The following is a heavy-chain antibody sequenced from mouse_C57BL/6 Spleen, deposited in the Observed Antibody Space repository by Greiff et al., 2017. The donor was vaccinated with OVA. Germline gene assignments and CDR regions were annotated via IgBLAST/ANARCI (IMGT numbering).Heavy chain of an antibody. CDR3: AREDYGLDY. J-gene: IGHJ2*01. D-gene: IGHD2-4*01. CDR2: IYPGSGNT. CDR1: GYSFTSYY. Sequence: QVQLKQSGPELVKPGASVKISCKASGYSFTSYYIHWVKQRPGQGLEWIGWIYPGSGNTKYNEKFKGKATLTADTSSSTAYMQLSSLTSEDSAVYYCAREDYGLDYWGQGTTLTVSS. V-gene: IGHV1-66*01.